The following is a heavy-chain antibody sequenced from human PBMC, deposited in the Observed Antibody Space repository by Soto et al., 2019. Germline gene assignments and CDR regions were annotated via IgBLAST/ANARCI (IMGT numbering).Heavy chain of an antibody. V-gene: IGHV3-30*18. CDR1: GFDFTYYA. J-gene: IGHJ4*02. CDR3: AKDEGVGGTLGLFDY. D-gene: IGHD1-26*01. Sequence: QVQLVESGGGAVQPGESLRLSCVASGFDFTYYAMYWVRQAPGEGLESVAVMSSDGSKIHHTDSVKGRFTISRDNSKNTLYLQMNSLRKEDTAVYFCAKDEGVGGTLGLFDYWGQGTLVSVSS. CDR2: MSSDGSKI.